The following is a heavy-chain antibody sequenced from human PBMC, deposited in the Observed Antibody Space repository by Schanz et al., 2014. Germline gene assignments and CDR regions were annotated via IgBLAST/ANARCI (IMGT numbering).Heavy chain of an antibody. D-gene: IGHD1-1*01. CDR1: GFTLSSYG. Sequence: VHLLESGGGVVQPGRSLRLSCAASGFTLSSYGMHWVRQAPGKGLEWVAVIWYDGSNKYYADSVKGRFTISRDNSKNTLYLQMNSLRAEDTAVYFCAKIERNEDWGQGTLVTVSS. J-gene: IGHJ4*02. V-gene: IGHV3-33*06. CDR3: AKIERNED. CDR2: IWYDGSNK.